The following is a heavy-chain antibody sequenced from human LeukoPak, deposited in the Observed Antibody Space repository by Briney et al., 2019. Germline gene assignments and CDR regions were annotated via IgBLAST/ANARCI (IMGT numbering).Heavy chain of an antibody. D-gene: IGHD4-11*01. V-gene: IGHV4-39*01. CDR2: IYYSGTT. Sequence: SETLSLTCTVSGASIIYNSYYWAWIRQPPGQGLERIGSIYYSGTTYYNSSLKSRLTVSVDTSKNQFSLRLTSVTASDTAVYYCARTTTAGWGYYADSWGQGTLVTVSS. CDR1: GASIIYNSYY. CDR3: ARTTTAGWGYYADS. J-gene: IGHJ4*02.